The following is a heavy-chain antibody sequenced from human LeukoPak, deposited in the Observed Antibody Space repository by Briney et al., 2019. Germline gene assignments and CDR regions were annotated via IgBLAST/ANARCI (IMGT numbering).Heavy chain of an antibody. CDR2: MNQDGSER. J-gene: IGHJ6*02. CDR3: ARDGIVIRFGGQDV. D-gene: IGHD3-16*01. Sequence: NMNQDGSERNYVPSMKGRFTISRDNARNSLYLQMNSLRAEDTAVYYCARDGIVIRFGGQDVWGQGTTVTVS. V-gene: IGHV3-7*01.